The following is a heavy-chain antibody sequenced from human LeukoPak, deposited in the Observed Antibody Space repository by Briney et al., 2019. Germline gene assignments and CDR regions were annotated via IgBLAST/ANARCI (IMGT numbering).Heavy chain of an antibody. CDR3: ARNPFRTYDSSSYYPD. D-gene: IGHD3-22*01. CDR1: GYTFTSYG. V-gene: IGHV1-18*01. CDR2: ISAYNGNT. Sequence: ASVKVSCKASGYTFTSYGISWVRQAPGQGLEWMGWISAYNGNTNYAQKLQGRVTMTTDTSTSTAYMELRSLRSDDTAVYYCARNPFRTYDSSSYYPDWGQGTLVTVSS. J-gene: IGHJ4*02.